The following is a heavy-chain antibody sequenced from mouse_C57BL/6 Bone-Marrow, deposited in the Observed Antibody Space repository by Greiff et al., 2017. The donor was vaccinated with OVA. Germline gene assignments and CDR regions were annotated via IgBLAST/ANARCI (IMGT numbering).Heavy chain of an antibody. V-gene: IGHV1-81*01. CDR2: IYPRSGNT. J-gene: IGHJ3*01. CDR3: ASPYTWFAY. Sequence: QVQLKESGAELARPGASVKLSCKASGYTFTSYGISWVKQRTGQGLEWIGEIYPRSGNTYYNEKFKGKATLTADKSASTAYMELRSLTSADSAVYFCASPYTWFAYWGQGTLVTVSA. CDR1: GYTFTSYG.